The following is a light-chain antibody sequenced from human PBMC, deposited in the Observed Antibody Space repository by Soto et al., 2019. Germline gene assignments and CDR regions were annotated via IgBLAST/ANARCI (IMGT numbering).Light chain of an antibody. CDR2: AAS. J-gene: IGKJ2*01. CDR3: QQSYSSPQT. V-gene: IGKV1-39*01. Sequence: DIQMTQSPSTLSASAGDRVTITCRASQSISSWLAWYQQKPGKAPSLLIYAASSLQSGVPSRFSGSGSGTEFTLTISSLQPGDFATYYCQQSYSSPQTFGQGTKLEI. CDR1: QSISSW.